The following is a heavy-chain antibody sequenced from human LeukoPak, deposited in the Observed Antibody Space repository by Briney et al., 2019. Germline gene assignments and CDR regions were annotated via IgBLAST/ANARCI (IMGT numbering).Heavy chain of an antibody. D-gene: IGHD6-19*01. CDR3: ARLTVAGSFDP. CDR1: GGTFSSYA. Sequence: SVKVSCKASGGTFSSYAISWVRQAPGQGLEWMGRIIPILGIANYAQKFQGRVTITADKSTSTAYMELSSLRSEDTAVYYCARLTVAGSFDPWGQGTLVTVSS. CDR2: IIPILGIA. J-gene: IGHJ5*02. V-gene: IGHV1-69*04.